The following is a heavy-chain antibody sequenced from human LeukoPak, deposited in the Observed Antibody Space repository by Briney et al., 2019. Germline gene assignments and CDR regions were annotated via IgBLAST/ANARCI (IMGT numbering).Heavy chain of an antibody. CDR1: GFTFSSYA. Sequence: GGSLRLSCAASGFTFSSYAMSWVRQAPGKGLEWVSAISGSGGSTYYADSVKGRFTISRDNSKNTLYLQMNSLRAEDTAVYYCARGPCSGGSCYRHRDAFDIWGQGTMVTVSS. CDR2: ISGSGGST. CDR3: ARGPCSGGSCYRHRDAFDI. V-gene: IGHV3-23*01. J-gene: IGHJ3*02. D-gene: IGHD2-15*01.